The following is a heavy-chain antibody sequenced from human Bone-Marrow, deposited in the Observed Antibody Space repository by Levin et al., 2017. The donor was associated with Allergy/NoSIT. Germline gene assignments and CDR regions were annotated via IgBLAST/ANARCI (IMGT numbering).Heavy chain of an antibody. CDR3: ARGGGYCRSTSCYLDY. J-gene: IGHJ4*02. V-gene: IGHV4-34*01. CDR1: GGSFSGYY. D-gene: IGHD2-2*01. CDR2: INHSGRT. Sequence: SQTLSLTCAVYGGSFSGYYWNWIRQPPGKGLEWIGEINHSGRTNYNPSLKSRVTISVDTSKNQFSLKLSSVTAADTAVYYCARGGGYCRSTSCYLDYWGQGTLVTVSS.